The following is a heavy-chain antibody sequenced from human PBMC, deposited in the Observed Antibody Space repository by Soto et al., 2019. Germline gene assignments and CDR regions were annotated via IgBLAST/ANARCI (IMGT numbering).Heavy chain of an antibody. J-gene: IGHJ6*03. CDR3: AKVSGSGSFYYYMDV. CDR1: GFTFSSYA. V-gene: IGHV3-23*01. D-gene: IGHD3-10*01. CDR2: ISGSGGST. Sequence: GGSLRLSCAASGFTFSSYAMSWVRQAPGKGLEWVSAISGSGGSTYYADSVKGRFTISRDNSKNTLYLQMNSLRAEDTAVYYCAKVSGSGSFYYYMDVWGKGTTVTVSS.